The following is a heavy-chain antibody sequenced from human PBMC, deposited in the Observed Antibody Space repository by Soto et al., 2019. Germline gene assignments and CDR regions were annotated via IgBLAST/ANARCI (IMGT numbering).Heavy chain of an antibody. J-gene: IGHJ4*02. CDR1: GFTFSSYS. Sequence: GGSLRLSCAASGFTFSSYSMNWVRQAPGKGLEWVSSISSSSSYIYYADSVKGRFTISRDNAKNSLYLQMNSLRAEDTAVYYCTRVVTPPSGSSCYFLDYWGQGTLVTVSS. CDR2: ISSSSSYI. CDR3: TRVVTPPSGSSCYFLDY. V-gene: IGHV3-21*01. D-gene: IGHD2-15*01.